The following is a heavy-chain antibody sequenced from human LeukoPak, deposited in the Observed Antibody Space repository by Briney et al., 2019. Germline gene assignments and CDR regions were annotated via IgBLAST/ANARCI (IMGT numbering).Heavy chain of an antibody. J-gene: IGHJ5*02. Sequence: TGESLKISCKGSGYSFTSYWIGWVRQMPGKGLEWMGIIYPGDSDTRYSPSFQGQVTISADKSISTAYLQWSSLKASDTAMYYCARRRLGYCSSTSCYEDGGFDPWGQGTLVTVSS. D-gene: IGHD2-2*01. CDR1: GYSFTSYW. V-gene: IGHV5-51*01. CDR2: IYPGDSDT. CDR3: ARRRLGYCSSTSCYEDGGFDP.